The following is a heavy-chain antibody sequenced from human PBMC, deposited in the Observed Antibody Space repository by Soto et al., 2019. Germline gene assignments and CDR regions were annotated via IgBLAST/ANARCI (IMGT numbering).Heavy chain of an antibody. J-gene: IGHJ4*02. Sequence: PSETLSLTCTVSGGSISSGGYYWSWIRQHPGKGLEWIGYIYYSGSTYYNPSLKSRVTISVDTSKNQFSLKLSSVTAADTAVYYCARDTIAALDYWGQGTLVTVSS. CDR1: GGSISSGGYY. D-gene: IGHD6-13*01. V-gene: IGHV4-31*03. CDR2: IYYSGST. CDR3: ARDTIAALDY.